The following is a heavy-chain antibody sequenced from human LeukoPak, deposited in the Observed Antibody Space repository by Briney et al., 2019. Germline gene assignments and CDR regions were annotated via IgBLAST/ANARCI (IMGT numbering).Heavy chain of an antibody. CDR3: ARDGGYCGSSSCYAFY. CDR1: GYTFTSYY. D-gene: IGHD2-2*01. V-gene: IGHV1-46*01. Sequence: ASVKVSCKASGYTFTSYYMHWVRQAPGQGLEWVGIINPNGGSTSYALKFQGRVTMTRDTSTSTVYMEVSSLRSEDTAIYYCARDGGYCGSSSCYAFYWGQGTLVTVSS. CDR2: INPNGGST. J-gene: IGHJ4*02.